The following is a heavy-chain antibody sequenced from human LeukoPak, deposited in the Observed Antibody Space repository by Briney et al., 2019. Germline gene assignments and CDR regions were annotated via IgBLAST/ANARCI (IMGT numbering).Heavy chain of an antibody. Sequence: ASVEVSCKASGYTFTGYYMHWVRQAPGQGLEWMGWINTNTGNPTYAQGFTGRFVFSLDTSVSTAYLQITSLKAEDTAMYYCARDLSGDYWGQGTLVTVSS. D-gene: IGHD1-26*01. CDR2: INTNTGNP. CDR3: ARDLSGDY. CDR1: GYTFTGYY. V-gene: IGHV7-4-1*02. J-gene: IGHJ4*02.